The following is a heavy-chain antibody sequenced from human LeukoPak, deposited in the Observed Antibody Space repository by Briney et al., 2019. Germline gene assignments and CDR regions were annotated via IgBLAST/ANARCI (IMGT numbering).Heavy chain of an antibody. J-gene: IGHJ4*02. Sequence: GGSLRLSCAASGFTFSSYGMHWVRQAPGKGLEWVAFIRFDGSNKYYADSVRGRFTMSRDNSKNTVYLQMNSLRVDDTAVYYCARRDIVVVVSASDYWGQGTLVTVSS. CDR1: GFTFSSYG. D-gene: IGHD2-15*01. CDR2: IRFDGSNK. V-gene: IGHV3-30*02. CDR3: ARRDIVVVVSASDY.